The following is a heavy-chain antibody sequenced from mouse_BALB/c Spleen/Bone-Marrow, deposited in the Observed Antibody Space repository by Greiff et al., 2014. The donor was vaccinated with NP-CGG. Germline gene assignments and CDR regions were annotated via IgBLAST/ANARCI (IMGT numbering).Heavy chain of an antibody. Sequence: EVQLQQSGAEFVRPGALVKLSCNASGFNIKDYYMHWVKQRPEQGLEWIGWIDPENGNTIYDPKFPGKASITADTSSNTAYLQLSSLTSEDTAVYYCTRGVYYGSSYFDYWGQGTTLAVSS. CDR3: TRGVYYGSSYFDY. V-gene: IGHV14-1*02. CDR2: IDPENGNT. D-gene: IGHD1-1*01. J-gene: IGHJ2*01. CDR1: GFNIKDYY.